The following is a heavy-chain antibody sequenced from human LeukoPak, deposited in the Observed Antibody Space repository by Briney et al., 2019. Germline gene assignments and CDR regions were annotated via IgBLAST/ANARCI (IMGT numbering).Heavy chain of an antibody. CDR3: ARERDYYDSSGYLDAFDI. CDR2: INSDGSST. V-gene: IGHV3-74*01. Sequence: PGGSLRLSCAASGFTFSSYWMHWVRQAPGKGLVWVSRINSDGSSTSYADSVKGRFTISRDNAKNTLYLQMNSLRAEDTALYYCARERDYYDSSGYLDAFDIWGQGTMVTVSS. CDR1: GFTFSSYW. J-gene: IGHJ3*02. D-gene: IGHD3-22*01.